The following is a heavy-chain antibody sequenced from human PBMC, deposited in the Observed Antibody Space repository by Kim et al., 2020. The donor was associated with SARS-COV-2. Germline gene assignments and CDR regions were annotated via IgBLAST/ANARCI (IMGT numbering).Heavy chain of an antibody. V-gene: IGHV3-7*03. J-gene: IGHJ6*02. Sequence: GGSLRLSCAASGFTFNAHWMAWVRQAPGKGLEWVANTNPDGSQKYYLDSVRGRFTISRYNTKNTLYLQMSSLRPEDTAVYYCAREGTFGDAVMDVWGQGTTVTASS. CDR1: GFTFNAHW. D-gene: IGHD4-17*01. CDR2: TNPDGSQK. CDR3: AREGTFGDAVMDV.